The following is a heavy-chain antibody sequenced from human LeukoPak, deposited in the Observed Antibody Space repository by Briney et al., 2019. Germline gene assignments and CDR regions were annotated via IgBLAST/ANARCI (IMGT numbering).Heavy chain of an antibody. D-gene: IGHD2/OR15-2a*01. CDR1: EVTFGSFA. V-gene: IGHV3-21*01. J-gene: IGHJ3*02. CDR2: ISSSSSYI. CDR3: ARDPSGSTTFTIAFDI. Sequence: GGTLRLSCEGIEVTFGSFAMSWVRQAPGKGLEWVSSISSSSSYIYYADSVKGRFTISRDNAKNSLYLQMNSLRAEDTAVYYCARDPSGSTTFTIAFDIWGQGTMVTVSS.